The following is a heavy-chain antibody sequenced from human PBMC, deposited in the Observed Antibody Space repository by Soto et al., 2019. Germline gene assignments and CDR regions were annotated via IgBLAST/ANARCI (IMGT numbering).Heavy chain of an antibody. Sequence: QVQLVQSGAEVKEPGASVTVSCKASGYTFKSYDVMWVRKSPGQGLEWMGWISGHNGKADYAENFQGRVIMTTDTSTATASMDLRDLRSDDTAVDYCARNGYIGNFAMDVWGQGTTVTVSS. V-gene: IGHV1-18*04. J-gene: IGHJ6*02. CDR3: ARNGYIGNFAMDV. CDR2: ISGHNGKA. D-gene: IGHD6-25*01. CDR1: GYTFKSYD.